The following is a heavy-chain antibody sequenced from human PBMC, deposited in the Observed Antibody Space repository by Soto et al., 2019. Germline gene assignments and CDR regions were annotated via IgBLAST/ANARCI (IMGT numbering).Heavy chain of an antibody. CDR1: GGSISSSNW. CDR2: IYHSGST. CDR3: ARDRIVVVPAAMKPYYYYGMDV. V-gene: IGHV4-4*02. D-gene: IGHD2-2*01. J-gene: IGHJ6*02. Sequence: QVQLQESGLGLVKPSGTLSLTCAVSGGSISSSNWWSWVRQPPGKGLEWIGEIYHSGSTNYNPSLKSRVNISVDKSKNQFSLKLSSVTAADTAVYYCARDRIVVVPAAMKPYYYYGMDVWGQGTTVTVSS.